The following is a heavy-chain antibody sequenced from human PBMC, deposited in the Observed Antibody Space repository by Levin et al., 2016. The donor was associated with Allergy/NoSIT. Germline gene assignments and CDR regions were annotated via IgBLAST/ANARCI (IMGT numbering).Heavy chain of an antibody. CDR3: ARGYYDSSGYLGADDAFDI. V-gene: IGHV1-69*01. CDR2: IIPIFGTA. J-gene: IGHJ3*02. D-gene: IGHD3-22*01. Sequence: WVRQAPGQGLEWMGGIIPIFGTANYAQKFQGRVTITADESTSTAYMELSSLRSEDTAVYYCARGYYDSSGYLGADDAFDIWGQGTMVTVSS.